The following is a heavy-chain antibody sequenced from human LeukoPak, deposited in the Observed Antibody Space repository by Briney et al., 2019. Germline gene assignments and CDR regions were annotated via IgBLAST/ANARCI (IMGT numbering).Heavy chain of an antibody. CDR3: ARDYGWSFAN. V-gene: IGHV3-7*03. D-gene: IGHD3-10*01. J-gene: IGHJ4*02. CDR1: GFTFSSYA. Sequence: GGSLRLSCAASGFTFSSYAMSWVRQAPGKGPEWVANIKYDGSEQYYVDSVKGRFSISRDNTKNLLYLQMNSLRVEDTAVYYCARDYGWSFANWGQGTLVTVSS. CDR2: IKYDGSEQ.